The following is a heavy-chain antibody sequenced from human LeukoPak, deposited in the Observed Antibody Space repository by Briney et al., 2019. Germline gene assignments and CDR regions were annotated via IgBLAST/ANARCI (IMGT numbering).Heavy chain of an antibody. CDR2: IYSGGST. Sequence: GGSLRLSCAASGFTVSSNYMSWVRQAPGKGLEWVSVIYSGGSTYYADSVKGRFAISRDNSKNTLYLQMNSLRAEDTAVYYCARDALTDYSRAFDIWGQGTMVTVSP. CDR1: GFTVSSNY. V-gene: IGHV3-53*01. CDR3: ARDALTDYSRAFDI. D-gene: IGHD3-16*01. J-gene: IGHJ3*02.